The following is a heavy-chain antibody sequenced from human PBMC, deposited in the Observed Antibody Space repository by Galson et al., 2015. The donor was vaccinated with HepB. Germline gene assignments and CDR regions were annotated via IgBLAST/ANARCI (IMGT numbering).Heavy chain of an antibody. J-gene: IGHJ3*02. Sequence: LRLSCAASGLTFSSHAMSWVRQAPGKGLEWVSAISGSGGSTYYADAVKGRFTITRDNSKNTLYLQMNSLRAEDTAVYYCAKENSGLRTDAFDIWGQGTMVTVSS. D-gene: IGHD5-12*01. V-gene: IGHV3-23*01. CDR1: GLTFSSHA. CDR2: ISGSGGST. CDR3: AKENSGLRTDAFDI.